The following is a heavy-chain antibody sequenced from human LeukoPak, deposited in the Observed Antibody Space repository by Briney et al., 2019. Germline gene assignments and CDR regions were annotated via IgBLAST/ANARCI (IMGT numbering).Heavy chain of an antibody. Sequence: GGSLRLSCAASGFNVNNAWMSWVRQAPGKGLEWVANINQDGSEKCYVDSVKGRFTISRDNAKNSLSLQMNSLRVEDTAVYYCARGVVVAPRSAFDIWGQGTMVTVSS. D-gene: IGHD2-2*01. CDR1: GFNVNNAW. J-gene: IGHJ3*02. CDR3: ARGVVVAPRSAFDI. CDR2: INQDGSEK. V-gene: IGHV3-7*01.